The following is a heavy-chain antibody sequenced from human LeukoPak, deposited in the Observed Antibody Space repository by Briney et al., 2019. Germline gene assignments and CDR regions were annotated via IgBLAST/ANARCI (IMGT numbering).Heavy chain of an antibody. CDR2: IYYSGST. CDR1: GGSISSYY. J-gene: IGHJ5*02. CDR3: ARVVVAPYDFWSGYPFDP. V-gene: IGHV4-59*01. D-gene: IGHD3-3*01. Sequence: SETLSLTCTVSGGSISSYYWSWIRQPPGKGLEWIGYIYYSGSTNYNPSLKSRVTISVDTSKNQFSLKLRSVTAADTAVYYCARVVVAPYDFWSGYPFDPWGQGTLVTVSS.